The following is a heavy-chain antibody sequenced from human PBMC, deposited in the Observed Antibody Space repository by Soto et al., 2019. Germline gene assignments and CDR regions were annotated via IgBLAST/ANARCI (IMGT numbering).Heavy chain of an antibody. V-gene: IGHV4-31*03. CDR3: ASHASGWYPDY. CDR1: GGSISSGGYY. D-gene: IGHD6-19*01. CDR2: IFDSGTT. J-gene: IGHJ4*02. Sequence: QVQLQESGPGLVKPSQTLSLTCTVSGGSISSGGYYWSWLRQHPGKGLEWIGYIFDSGTTYYNPSIKSRVTISGDPSKSQVPLRLTSVTATDTAVYYCASHASGWYPDYWGQGTLVTVSS.